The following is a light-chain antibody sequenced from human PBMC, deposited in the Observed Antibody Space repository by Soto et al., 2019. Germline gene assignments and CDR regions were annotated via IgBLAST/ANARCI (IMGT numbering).Light chain of an antibody. V-gene: IGKV3-15*01. Sequence: IVMTQSPATLSVSPGERATLSCSASQSVSSNLAWYQQKPGQAPRLLIYGASTRATGIPARFSGSGSGTEFTLTISSLQSEDFAVYYCQQYNNWPRWTFGQGTKVEIK. CDR3: QQYNNWPRWT. CDR1: QSVSSN. CDR2: GAS. J-gene: IGKJ1*01.